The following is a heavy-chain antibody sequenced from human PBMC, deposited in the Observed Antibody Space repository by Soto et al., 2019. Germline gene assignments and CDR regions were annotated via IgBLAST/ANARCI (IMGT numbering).Heavy chain of an antibody. CDR1: GGTLSRYT. J-gene: IGHJ5*02. D-gene: IGHD2-2*01. CDR3: ARSVYLDIVVVPAALEFDP. V-gene: IGHV1-69*13. Sequence: PSVKISSKSSGGTLSRYTSSWVRQAHGQGLEWMGGIIPIFGTANYAQKFQGRVTITADESTSTAYMELSSLRSEDTAVYYCARSVYLDIVVVPAALEFDPWGQGTLVTVSS. CDR2: IIPIFGTA.